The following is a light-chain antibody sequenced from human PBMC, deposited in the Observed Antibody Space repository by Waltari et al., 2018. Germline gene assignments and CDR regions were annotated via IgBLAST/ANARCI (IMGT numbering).Light chain of an antibody. CDR1: QRVSSN. CDR3: QHYDNWPVT. Sequence: EIVMTQSPATLSVSPGERATISCRASQRVSSNFAWYQQKPGQAPRLLIYDASTRATGIPARFSSSGSGTESTLTISSLQSEDFAVYYCQHYDNWPVTFGQGTRLEIK. V-gene: IGKV3-15*01. J-gene: IGKJ5*01. CDR2: DAS.